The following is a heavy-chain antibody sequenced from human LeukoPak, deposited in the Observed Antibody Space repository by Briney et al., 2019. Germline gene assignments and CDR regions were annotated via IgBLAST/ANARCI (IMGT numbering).Heavy chain of an antibody. CDR3: ARDISGTDRYYYGVDV. J-gene: IGHJ6*02. D-gene: IGHD1-1*01. CDR1: GFTFSSYG. Sequence: GGSLRLSCAASGFTFSSYGMNWVRQAPGKGLEWVSSISSSSSYMYYADSLKGRFTISRDNAKKSLFLQMSSLRAEDTAVYYCARDISGTDRYYYGVDVWGQGTTVTVSS. V-gene: IGHV3-21*01. CDR2: ISSSSSYM.